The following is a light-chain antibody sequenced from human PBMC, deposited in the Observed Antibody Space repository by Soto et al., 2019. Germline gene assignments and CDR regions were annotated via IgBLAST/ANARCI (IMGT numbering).Light chain of an antibody. V-gene: IGKV1-27*01. Sequence: DIRMTQSPPSLSAFVGDKVTITCRASHDIDNFLAWYHQKPGEVPKLLIYAASTLESGASSRFSGSGVGTVFTLTISSLQPEDVGSYYCQRYDSVPRTFGQGTKVEVK. CDR2: AAS. CDR1: HDIDNF. J-gene: IGKJ1*01. CDR3: QRYDSVPRT.